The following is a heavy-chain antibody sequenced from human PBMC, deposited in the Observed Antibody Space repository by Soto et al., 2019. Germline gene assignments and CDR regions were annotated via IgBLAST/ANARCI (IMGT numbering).Heavy chain of an antibody. Sequence: SETLSLTCTISGGSVSSGSNYWSWIRQPPGQGLEWIGYIYYSGSNNYNSSLKRRVTISVDTSKNQFSLKLSSVTAADTAVYYCARVAVESAVGYYDSSGYSYAFDYWGQGTLVTVSS. CDR3: ARVAVESAVGYYDSSGYSYAFDY. D-gene: IGHD3-22*01. CDR1: GGSVSSGSNY. J-gene: IGHJ4*02. V-gene: IGHV4-61*01. CDR2: IYYSGSN.